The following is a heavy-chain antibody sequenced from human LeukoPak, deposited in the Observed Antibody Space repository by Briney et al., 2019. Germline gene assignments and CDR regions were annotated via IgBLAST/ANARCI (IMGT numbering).Heavy chain of an antibody. Sequence: SETLSLTCTVSGGSISSYYWSWIRQPPGKGLEWIGYIYYSGSTNYNPSLKSRVTISVDTSKNQFSMKLSSVTAADTAVYYCARVLMGPPATFIAVAGLDYWGQGTLVTVSS. CDR1: GGSISSYY. J-gene: IGHJ4*02. V-gene: IGHV4-59*12. CDR3: ARVLMGPPATFIAVAGLDY. CDR2: IYYSGST. D-gene: IGHD6-19*01.